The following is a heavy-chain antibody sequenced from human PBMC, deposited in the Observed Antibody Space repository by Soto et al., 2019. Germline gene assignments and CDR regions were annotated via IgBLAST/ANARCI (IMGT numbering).Heavy chain of an antibody. CDR3: ARGQDIVLMVYASDYYYGMDV. CDR2: IIPIFGTA. D-gene: IGHD2-8*01. V-gene: IGHV1-69*12. Sequence: QVQLVQSGAEVKKPGSSVKVSCKASGGTFSSYAISWVRQAPGQGLEWMGGIIPIFGTANYAQKFQGRVTISVDESTSTAYMVLSSLRSEDTAVYYCARGQDIVLMVYASDYYYGMDVWGQGTTVTVSS. CDR1: GGTFSSYA. J-gene: IGHJ6*02.